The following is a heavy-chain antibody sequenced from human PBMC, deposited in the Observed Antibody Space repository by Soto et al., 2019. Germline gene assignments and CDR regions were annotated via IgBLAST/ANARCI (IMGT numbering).Heavy chain of an antibody. J-gene: IGHJ6*02. V-gene: IGHV3-30-3*01. D-gene: IGHD2-2*01. CDR3: AREPNIVVVPAAKDYYGMDV. Sequence: GGSLRLSCAASGFTFSSYAMHWVRQAPGKGLEWVAVISYDGSNKYYADSVKGRFTISRDNSKNTLYLQMNSLRAEDTAVYYCAREPNIVVVPAAKDYYGMDVWGQGTTVTVSS. CDR1: GFTFSSYA. CDR2: ISYDGSNK.